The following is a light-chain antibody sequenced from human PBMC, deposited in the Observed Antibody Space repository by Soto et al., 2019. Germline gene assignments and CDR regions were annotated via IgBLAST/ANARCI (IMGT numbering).Light chain of an antibody. CDR3: MQALQTPFT. J-gene: IGKJ3*01. Sequence: DIVMTQSPLSLPVTPGEPASISCRSRQSLLHSAGYNFLNWYLQKPGQSPHLLIYLGSSRASGVPDRFIASGSGTDFTLKISRVEAEDVGVYYCMQALQTPFTFGPGTKVDIK. CDR2: LGS. CDR1: QSLLHSAGYNF. V-gene: IGKV2-28*01.